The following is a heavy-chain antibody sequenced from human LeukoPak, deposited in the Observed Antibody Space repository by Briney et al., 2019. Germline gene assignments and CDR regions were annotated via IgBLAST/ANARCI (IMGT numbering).Heavy chain of an antibody. CDR3: ARASVGPSVFFDS. D-gene: IGHD1-26*01. CDR1: GFTFSIHR. Sequence: GGSLRLSCGASGFTFSIHRMNWVRQAPGKGLEWLSFISTNVDYINYADSVRGRFTISRDNAKNSLFLQMDNLRPEDSAVYFCARASVGPSVFFDSWGQGVLVTVAS. J-gene: IGHJ4*02. CDR2: ISTNVDYI. V-gene: IGHV3-21*01.